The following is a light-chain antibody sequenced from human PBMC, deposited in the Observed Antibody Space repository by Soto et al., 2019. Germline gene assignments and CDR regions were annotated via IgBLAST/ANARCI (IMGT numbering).Light chain of an antibody. V-gene: IGKV3-15*01. CDR1: QSVSSN. Sequence: EIVMTQAPATLSVSPGERATLSCRASQSVSSNLAWYQQKPGQAPRLLIYGASTRATGIPARFSGSGSGTKFTLTISSLQSEDFAVYYCQQYNNWPQTFAQGTRVDIK. J-gene: IGKJ1*01. CDR2: GAS. CDR3: QQYNNWPQT.